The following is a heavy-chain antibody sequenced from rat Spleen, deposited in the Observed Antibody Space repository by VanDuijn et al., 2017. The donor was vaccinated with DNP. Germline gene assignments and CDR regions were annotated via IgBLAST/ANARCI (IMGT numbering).Heavy chain of an antibody. Sequence: EVQLQESGPGLVKPSQSLSLTCSVTGYSITRNYRWNWIRKFPGNKLEWLGYINSAGGTNYNPSLKSRVSINRDTSKNQFFLQVKSVTNDDTATFYCARGLNYGGYIYSWYFDFWGPGTMVTVSS. V-gene: IGHV3-3*01. CDR3: ARGLNYGGYIYSWYFDF. CDR2: INSAGGT. D-gene: IGHD1-11*01. CDR1: GYSITRNYR. J-gene: IGHJ1*01.